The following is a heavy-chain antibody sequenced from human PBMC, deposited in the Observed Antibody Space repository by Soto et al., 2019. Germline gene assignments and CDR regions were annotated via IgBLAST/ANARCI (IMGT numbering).Heavy chain of an antibody. CDR3: ARAIGPTLFDY. CDR2: IGTTGDT. V-gene: IGHV3-13*04. J-gene: IGHJ4*02. CDR1: GFTFSSYD. Sequence: PGGSLRLSCSASGFTFSSYDMHWVRQGTGKGLEWVSAIGTTGDTYYAGSVKGRFTISRENAKNSLYLQMNSLRAGDTAIYFCARAIGPTLFDYWGQGTLGTVSS. D-gene: IGHD3-22*01.